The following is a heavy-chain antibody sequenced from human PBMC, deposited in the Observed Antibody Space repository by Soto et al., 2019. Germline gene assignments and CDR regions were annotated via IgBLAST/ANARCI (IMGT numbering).Heavy chain of an antibody. CDR1: GFTFSSYA. Sequence: EVQLLESGGGLVQPGGSLRLSCAASGFTFSSYAMSWVRQAPGKGLEWVSSISDSGGTTYYADSVKGRFTFSRDNSKNSLYLLMNSLRVEDMAVYYCAKDSRSLTRITIFGVDYMDVWGKGTTVIVSS. CDR3: AKDSRSLTRITIFGVDYMDV. D-gene: IGHD3-3*01. CDR2: ISDSGGTT. V-gene: IGHV3-23*01. J-gene: IGHJ6*03.